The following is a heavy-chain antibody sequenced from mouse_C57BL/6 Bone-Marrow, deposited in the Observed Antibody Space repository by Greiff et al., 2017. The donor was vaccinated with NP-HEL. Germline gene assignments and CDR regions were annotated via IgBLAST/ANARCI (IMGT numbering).Heavy chain of an antibody. D-gene: IGHD1-1*01. CDR2: ISDGGSYT. V-gene: IGHV5-4*01. CDR1: GFTFSSYA. J-gene: IGHJ3*01. Sequence: EVQLVESGGGLVKPGGSLKLSCAASGFTFSSYAMSWVRQTPEKRLEWVATISDGGSYTYYPDNVKGRFTISRDNAKNNLYLQMSHLKSEDTAMYYCARDPDPTTVVATDWFAYWGQGTLVTVSA. CDR3: ARDPDPTTVVATDWFAY.